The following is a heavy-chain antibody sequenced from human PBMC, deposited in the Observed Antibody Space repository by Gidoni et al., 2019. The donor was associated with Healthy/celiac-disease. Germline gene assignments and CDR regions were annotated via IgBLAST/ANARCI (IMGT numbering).Heavy chain of an antibody. Sequence: EVQLVQSGAEVKKPGESLKISCKGSGYSFTSYWIGWVRQMPGKGLEWMGIIYPGDSYTRYSPSFQGQVTIAADKSISTAYLQWSSLKAADTAMYYCARLGKYCSGGSCYSKIGDYWGQGTLVTVSS. CDR3: ARLGKYCSGGSCYSKIGDY. CDR2: IYPGDSYT. V-gene: IGHV5-51*01. J-gene: IGHJ4*02. CDR1: GYSFTSYW. D-gene: IGHD2-15*01.